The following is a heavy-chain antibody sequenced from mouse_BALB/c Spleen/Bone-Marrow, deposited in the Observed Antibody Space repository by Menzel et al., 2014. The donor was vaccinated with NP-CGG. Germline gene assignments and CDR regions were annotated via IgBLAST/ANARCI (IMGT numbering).Heavy chain of an antibody. D-gene: IGHD1-1*02. CDR1: GFSLTSYG. V-gene: IGHV2-9*02. Sequence: VKLQESGPGLVAPSQSLSITCTVSGFSLTSYGVHWVRQPPGKGLEWLGVIWAGGSTDYNSALMSRLSISKDNSKSQVFLKMNRLQTDDTAMYYCARDESGSCGDYWGQGTSVTVSS. J-gene: IGHJ4*01. CDR3: ARDESGSCGDY. CDR2: IWAGGST.